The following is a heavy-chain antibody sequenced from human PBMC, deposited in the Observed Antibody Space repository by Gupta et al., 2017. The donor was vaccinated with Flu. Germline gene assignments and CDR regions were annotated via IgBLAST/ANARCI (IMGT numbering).Heavy chain of an antibody. D-gene: IGHD3-10*01. Sequence: QVHLVESGGGLVKPGGSLRLSCSGSGFTFDDYDMAWIRQAPGKGLEWLSSITVDSHTNYADSVKGRFIISRDNTKTSLYLQMNSLRAEDTALYYCARRYYDTSGPRGFFDHWGQGIVVSVFS. CDR1: GFTFDDYD. J-gene: IGHJ4*02. V-gene: IGHV3-11*05. CDR3: ARRYYDTSGPRGFFDH. CDR2: ITVDSHT.